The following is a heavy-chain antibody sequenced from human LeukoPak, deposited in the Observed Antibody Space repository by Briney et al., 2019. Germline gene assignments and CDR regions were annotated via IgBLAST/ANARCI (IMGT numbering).Heavy chain of an antibody. D-gene: IGHD2-15*01. CDR1: GYTFTSYD. Sequence: VASVTLSCTASGYTFTSYDINWVRQAPGQGLEWMGWMNPNSGNTGYAQKFQGRVTNTRNTSISTAYMELSSLRSEDTAVYYCARAPPRGYCSGGSCYNFDYWGQGTLVTVSS. CDR3: ARAPPRGYCSGGSCYNFDY. V-gene: IGHV1-8*03. J-gene: IGHJ4*02. CDR2: MNPNSGNT.